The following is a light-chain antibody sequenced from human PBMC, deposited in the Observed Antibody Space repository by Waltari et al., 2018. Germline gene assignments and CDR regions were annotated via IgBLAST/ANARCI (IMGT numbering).Light chain of an antibody. J-gene: IGKJ4*01. V-gene: IGKV1-5*03. CDR2: DIS. CDR1: QSVRTW. Sequence: DIQMTQSPSTLSASVGDRVIITCRTSQSVRTWLAWYKQKPGKAPKLMVYDISTLRSGVPSRFSGSGSGTEFTLTISSLQPDDFATYYCQQYSSNPLTFGGGTKVDVK. CDR3: QQYSSNPLT.